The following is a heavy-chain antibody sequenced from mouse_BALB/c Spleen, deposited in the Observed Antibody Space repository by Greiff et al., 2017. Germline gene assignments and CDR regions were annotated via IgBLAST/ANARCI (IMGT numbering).Heavy chain of an antibody. V-gene: IGHV5-4*02. D-gene: IGHD2-3*01. CDR3: ARGCYYLYYYAMDY. Sequence: EVQLVESGGGLVKPGGSLKLSCAASGFTFSDYFMYWVRQTPEKRLEWVATISDGGSYTYYPDSVKGRFTISRDNAKNNLYLQMSSLKSEDTALYYCARGCYYLYYYAMDYWGQGTSVTVSS. CDR1: GFTFSDYF. J-gene: IGHJ4*01. CDR2: ISDGGSYT.